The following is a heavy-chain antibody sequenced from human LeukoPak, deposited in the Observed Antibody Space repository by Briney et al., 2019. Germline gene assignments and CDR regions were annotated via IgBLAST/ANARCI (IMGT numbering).Heavy chain of an antibody. J-gene: IGHJ4*02. CDR3: ARLHQPGY. CDR1: GASISTYY. V-gene: IGHV4-59*12. CDR2: IYYSGNT. Sequence: SETLSLTCTVSGASISTYYWGWIRQPPGKGLEWIAYIYYSGNTNQNPSLKSRVTISVDISKNQFSLKLSSVTAADTAVYYCARLHQPGYWGQGTLVTVSS.